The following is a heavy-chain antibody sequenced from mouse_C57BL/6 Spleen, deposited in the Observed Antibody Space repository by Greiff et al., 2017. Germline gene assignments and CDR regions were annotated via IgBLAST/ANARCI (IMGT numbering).Heavy chain of an antibody. CDR1: GYAFSSYW. V-gene: IGHV1-80*01. D-gene: IGHD1-1*01. CDR2: IYPGDGDT. Sequence: VQLQQSGAELVKPGASVKISCKASGYAFSSYWMNWVKQRPGKGLEWIGQIYPGDGDTNYNGQFKGKDTLTADKSSSTAYMQLRSLLSDDSAVYFWARSEYYSGISPWLAYWGQGTLVTVSA. CDR3: ARSEYYSGISPWLAY. J-gene: IGHJ3*01.